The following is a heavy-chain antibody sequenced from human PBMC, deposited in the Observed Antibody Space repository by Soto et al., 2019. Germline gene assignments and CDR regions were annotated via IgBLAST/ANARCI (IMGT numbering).Heavy chain of an antibody. Sequence: SVKVSCKASGGTFSSYAISWVRQAPGQGLEWMGGIIPIFGTANYAQKFQGRVTITADKSTSTAYMELSSLRSEDTAVYYCARGAGFWSGYDYYGLDVWGQGTTVTVSS. CDR1: GGTFSSYA. CDR3: ARGAGFWSGYDYYGLDV. D-gene: IGHD3-3*01. CDR2: IIPIFGTA. V-gene: IGHV1-69*06. J-gene: IGHJ6*02.